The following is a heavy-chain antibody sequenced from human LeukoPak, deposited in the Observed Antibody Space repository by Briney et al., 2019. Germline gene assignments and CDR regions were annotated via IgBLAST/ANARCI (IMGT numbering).Heavy chain of an antibody. V-gene: IGHV3-11*01. D-gene: IGHD3-10*01. Sequence: GGSLRLSCAASGFAFSDYYMSWIRQAPGKGLEWVSYISSSGSTIYYADSVKGRFTISRDNSKNTLYLQMNSLRAEDTAVYYCARDSGLLWFGEFASYGMDVWGQGTTVTVSS. CDR2: ISSSGSTI. CDR3: ARDSGLLWFGEFASYGMDV. CDR1: GFAFSDYY. J-gene: IGHJ6*02.